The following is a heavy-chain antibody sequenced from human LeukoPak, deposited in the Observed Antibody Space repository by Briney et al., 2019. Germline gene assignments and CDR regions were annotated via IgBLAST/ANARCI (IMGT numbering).Heavy chain of an antibody. J-gene: IGHJ4*02. V-gene: IGHV3-66*01. Sequence: GGSLRLSCAASGFTVSSNYMSWVRQAPGKGLEWVSVIYSGGSTYYADSVKGRFTISRDNSKNTLYLQMNSLRAEDTAVYYCARDGYSSSWYGGWGQGTQVTVSS. CDR3: ARDGYSSSWYGG. CDR2: IYSGGST. CDR1: GFTVSSNY. D-gene: IGHD6-13*01.